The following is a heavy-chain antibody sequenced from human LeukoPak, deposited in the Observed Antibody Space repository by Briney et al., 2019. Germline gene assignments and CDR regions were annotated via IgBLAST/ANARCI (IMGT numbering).Heavy chain of an antibody. D-gene: IGHD2-15*01. Sequence: ASVTVSCKASGYTFTGYYIHWVRHAPGQGLEWMGWISPHSGGTKYAQSFQGRATMTRDTSSNTAHMELSRLRSDDTAVYYCARGDCSVNGCHGGNWFDPWGQGTLVTVSS. V-gene: IGHV1-2*02. CDR2: ISPHSGGT. CDR1: GYTFTGYY. J-gene: IGHJ5*02. CDR3: ARGDCSVNGCHGGNWFDP.